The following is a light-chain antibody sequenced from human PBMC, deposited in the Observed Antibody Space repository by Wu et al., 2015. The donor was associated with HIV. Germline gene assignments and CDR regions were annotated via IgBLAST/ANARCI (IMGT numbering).Light chain of an antibody. Sequence: IQLTQSPSSLSASVGDRVTITCWTSQDINRYLAWYQEKPGKAPKLLIYAVSTLGSGVPSRFSGSGSGTEFTLTISSLQPEDFATYYCQQANSFPLTFGGGTKVEI. CDR3: QQANSFPLT. J-gene: IGKJ4*01. CDR2: AVS. CDR1: QDINRY. V-gene: IGKV1-9*01.